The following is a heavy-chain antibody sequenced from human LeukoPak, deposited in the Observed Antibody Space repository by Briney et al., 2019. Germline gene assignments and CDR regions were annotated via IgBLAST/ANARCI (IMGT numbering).Heavy chain of an antibody. J-gene: IGHJ6*03. CDR2: IDSDGRST. CDR1: GYTFSSYW. V-gene: IGHV3-74*01. Sequence: PGGSLRLSCAASGYTFSSYWMHWVRQAPGKWLVWASRIDSDGRSTSYADSVKGRFTISRDNAKNTLYLQMSSLRAEDTAVYYCVRGPHPRWLRLNYYYYMDVWGKGTTVTVSS. D-gene: IGHD5-12*01. CDR3: VRGPHPRWLRLNYYYYMDV.